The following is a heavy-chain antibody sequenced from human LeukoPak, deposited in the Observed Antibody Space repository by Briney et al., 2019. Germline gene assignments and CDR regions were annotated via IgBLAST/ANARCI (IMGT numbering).Heavy chain of an antibody. J-gene: IGHJ4*02. V-gene: IGHV1-18*01. CDR2: ISAYNGNT. D-gene: IGHD3-22*01. CDR3: ARESPHYYDSSGWPFDY. CDR1: GYTFTSYG. Sequence: ASVKVSCKASGYTFTSYGISWVRQAPGQGLEWMGWISAYNGNTNYAQKLQGRVTMTTDTSTSTAYMELRSLRSDDTAVYYCARESPHYYDSSGWPFDYWGQGTLVTVSS.